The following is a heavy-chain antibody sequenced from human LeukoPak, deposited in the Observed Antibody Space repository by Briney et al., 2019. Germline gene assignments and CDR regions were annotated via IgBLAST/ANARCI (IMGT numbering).Heavy chain of an antibody. Sequence: ASVKVSCKASGYTFTSYGISWVRQAPGQGLEWMGWISTYNGNTNYAQKLQGRVTMTTDTSTSTAYMELRSLRSDDTAVYYCARGPRSSGWYGANWDYWGQGTLVTVSS. CDR1: GYTFTSYG. V-gene: IGHV1-18*01. D-gene: IGHD6-19*01. J-gene: IGHJ4*02. CDR3: ARGPRSSGWYGANWDY. CDR2: ISTYNGNT.